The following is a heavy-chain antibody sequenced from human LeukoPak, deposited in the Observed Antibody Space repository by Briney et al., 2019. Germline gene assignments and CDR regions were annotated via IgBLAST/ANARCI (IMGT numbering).Heavy chain of an antibody. V-gene: IGHV3-49*03. CDR2: IRSKAYGGTT. D-gene: IGHD4-17*01. CDR3: TRDLPSTVTYYFDY. CDR1: GFTFGDYA. Sequence: GGSLRLSCTASGFTFGDYAMSWFRQAPGKGLEWVGLIRSKAYGGTTEYAASVKSRLTISRDDSKSIAYLQMNSLKTEDTAVYYCTRDLPSTVTYYFDYWGQGTLVTVSS. J-gene: IGHJ4*02.